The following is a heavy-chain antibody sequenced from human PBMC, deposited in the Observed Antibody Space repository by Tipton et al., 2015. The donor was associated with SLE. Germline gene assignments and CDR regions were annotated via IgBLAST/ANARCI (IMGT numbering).Heavy chain of an antibody. D-gene: IGHD3-3*01. CDR2: INHSGST. Sequence: TLSLTCAVYGGSFSGYYWSWIRQPPGKGLEWIGEINHSGSTTYNPSLKSRITISVDTSKNQFSLRLSSVTAAYTAVYYCARDPYDSRSDYQAAFDYWGQGTLVTVSP. J-gene: IGHJ4*02. CDR1: GGSFSGYY. CDR3: ARDPYDSRSDYQAAFDY. V-gene: IGHV4-34*01.